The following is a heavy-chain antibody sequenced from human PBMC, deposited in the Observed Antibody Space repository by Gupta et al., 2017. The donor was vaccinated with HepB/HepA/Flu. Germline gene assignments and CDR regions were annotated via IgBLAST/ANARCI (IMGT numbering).Heavy chain of an antibody. CDR2: IYYSGST. V-gene: IGHV4-31*03. Sequence: QVQLQESGPGLVKPSQTLSLTCTVSGGSISSGGYYWSWIRQHPGKGLEWIGYIYYSGSTYYNPSLKSRVTISVDTSKNQFSLKLSSVTAADTAVYYCARDRGLNSDSSGYYWGYYYYGMDVWGQGTTVTVSS. CDR3: ARDRGLNSDSSGYYWGYYYYGMDV. J-gene: IGHJ6*02. CDR1: GGSISSGGYY. D-gene: IGHD3-22*01.